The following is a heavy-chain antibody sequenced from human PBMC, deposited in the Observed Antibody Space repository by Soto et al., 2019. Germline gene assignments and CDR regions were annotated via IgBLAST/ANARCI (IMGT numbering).Heavy chain of an antibody. D-gene: IGHD6-19*01. CDR3: ARGVNTKQWLGSPLDY. J-gene: IGHJ4*02. CDR2: MNPNSGNT. V-gene: IGHV1-8*01. CDR1: GYTFTSYD. Sequence: GASVKVSCKASGYTFTSYDINWVRQATGQGLEWMGWMNPNSGNTGYAQKFQGRVTMTRNTSISTAYMELSSLRSEDTAVYYCARGVNTKQWLGSPLDYWGQGTLVTVSS.